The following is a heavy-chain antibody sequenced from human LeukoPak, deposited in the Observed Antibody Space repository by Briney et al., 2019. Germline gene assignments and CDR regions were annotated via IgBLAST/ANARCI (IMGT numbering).Heavy chain of an antibody. Sequence: RQAPGKGLEWIGYISYSGSTNFNPSLKSRVTISVDTSKNQFSLHLTAVTAADTDPYDSATYENARSVSSEYWLEPWGQGTLVTVSS. J-gene: IGHJ5*02. D-gene: IGHD3-10*01. CDR3: ATYENARSVSSEYWLEP. CDR2: ISYSGST. V-gene: IGHV4-61*06.